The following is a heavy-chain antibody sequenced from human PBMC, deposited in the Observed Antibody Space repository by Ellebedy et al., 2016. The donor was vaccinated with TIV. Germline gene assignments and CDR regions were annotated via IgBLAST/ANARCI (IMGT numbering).Heavy chain of an antibody. CDR3: ASLQDYYYGMDV. J-gene: IGHJ6*02. CDR1: GGSISSGGYY. CDR2: IYYSGST. Sequence: SETLSLTXTVSGGSISSGGYYWSWIRQHPGKGLEWIGYIYYSGSTYYNPSLKSRVTISVDTSKNQFSLKLSSVTAADTAVYYCASLQDYYYGMDVWGQGTTVTVSS. V-gene: IGHV4-30-4*08.